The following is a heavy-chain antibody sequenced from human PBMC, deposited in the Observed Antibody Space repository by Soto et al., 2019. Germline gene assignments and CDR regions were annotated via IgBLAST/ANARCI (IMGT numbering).Heavy chain of an antibody. V-gene: IGHV3-7*01. Sequence: EVHLVESGGGLVQPGGSLRLSCAASGFTFSNYGMSWVRQAPGKGLEWVANIKQDGSEKYYVDSVKGRFTISRDNSKNTLYLQMSSLRAEDTAVYYCVKWGLGYDFWSGYYTDYYYGMDVWGQGTTVTVSS. CDR2: IKQDGSEK. J-gene: IGHJ6*02. CDR3: VKWGLGYDFWSGYYTDYYYGMDV. D-gene: IGHD3-3*01. CDR1: GFTFSNYG.